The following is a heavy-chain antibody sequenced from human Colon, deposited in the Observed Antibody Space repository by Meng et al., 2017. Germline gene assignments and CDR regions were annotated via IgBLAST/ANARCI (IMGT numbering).Heavy chain of an antibody. V-gene: IGHV1-3*04. J-gene: IGHJ4*02. Sequence: QVQLVQSGAEVKKTGAAVKVSCKAPGSSFTTYSMHWVRQAPGQGLEWMAWINTANGDVLYSETFRARLTITRDAPASTVKMELSSLGSEDTAVYYCATDFSPRGDYWGQGTLVTVSS. CDR1: GSSFTTYS. CDR2: INTANGDV. D-gene: IGHD3-3*01. CDR3: ATDFSPRGDY.